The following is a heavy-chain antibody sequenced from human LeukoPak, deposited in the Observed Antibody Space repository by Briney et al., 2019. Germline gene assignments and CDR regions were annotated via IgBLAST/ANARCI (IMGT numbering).Heavy chain of an antibody. D-gene: IGHD3-16*01. Sequence: GGSLRLSCAASGFTFDDYAMHWVRQAPGKGLGWVSGITWNSDSIDYADSVKGRFTISRDNAKNSLYLQMNSLRAEDMALYYCAKGGGGRLMYYYHMDVWGKGTTVTVSS. J-gene: IGHJ6*03. CDR1: GFTFDDYA. CDR3: AKGGGGRLMYYYHMDV. V-gene: IGHV3-9*03. CDR2: ITWNSDSI.